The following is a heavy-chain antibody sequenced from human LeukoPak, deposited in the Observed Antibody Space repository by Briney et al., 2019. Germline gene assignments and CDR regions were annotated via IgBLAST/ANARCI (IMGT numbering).Heavy chain of an antibody. V-gene: IGHV4-34*01. Sequence: SETLSLTCAVYGGSFSGYYWSWIRQPPGKGLEWIGEINHSGSTNYNPSLKSRVTISVDTSKNQFSLKLCSVTAADTAVYYCARRRLRFGELLSWFDPWGQGTLVTVSS. J-gene: IGHJ5*02. CDR1: GGSFSGYY. CDR3: ARRRLRFGELLSWFDP. D-gene: IGHD3-10*01. CDR2: INHSGST.